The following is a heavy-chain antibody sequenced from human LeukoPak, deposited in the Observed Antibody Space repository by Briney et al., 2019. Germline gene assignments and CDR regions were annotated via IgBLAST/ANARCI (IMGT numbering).Heavy chain of an antibody. CDR3: ARASEMGTGPNWFDP. CDR2: IYYSGST. Sequence: LSLTCTVSGGSIRSSYYYWGWIRQHPGKGLEWIGYIYYSGSTYYNPSLKSRVTISVDTSKNQFSLKLSSVTAADTAVYYCARASEMGTGPNWFDPWGQGTLVTVSS. J-gene: IGHJ5*02. CDR1: GGSIRSSYYY. D-gene: IGHD3/OR15-3a*01. V-gene: IGHV4-31*03.